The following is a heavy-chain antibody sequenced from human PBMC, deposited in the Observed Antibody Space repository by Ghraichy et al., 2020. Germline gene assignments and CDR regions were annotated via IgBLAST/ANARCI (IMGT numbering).Heavy chain of an antibody. CDR1: GFTFSDYY. Sequence: SCEASGFTFSDYYMGWFRQAPGQGLQWVSYINVRGDSIHYADSVKGRFTISRDNAKSSVYLQMNSLRAEDTAMYYCARDPPRTGTTEFDYWGQGTLVTVSS. V-gene: IGHV3-11*01. CDR2: INVRGDSI. D-gene: IGHD1-7*01. CDR3: ARDPPRTGTTEFDY. J-gene: IGHJ4*02.